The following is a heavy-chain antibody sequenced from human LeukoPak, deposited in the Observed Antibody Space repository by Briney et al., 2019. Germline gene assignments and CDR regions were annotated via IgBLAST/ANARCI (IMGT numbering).Heavy chain of an antibody. CDR2: IKQDGSDK. D-gene: IGHD3-3*01. V-gene: IGHV3-7*01. J-gene: IGHJ4*02. CDR1: GFRFSNSW. Sequence: GGSLRLSCAAYGFRFSNSWMTWVRQAPGKGLEWVANIKQDGSDKYYVDSVKGRFTISRDNAKNSVYLQMNSLRAEDTAVYYCARDRSISGVVTLDYWGQGTLVTVSS. CDR3: ARDRSISGVVTLDY.